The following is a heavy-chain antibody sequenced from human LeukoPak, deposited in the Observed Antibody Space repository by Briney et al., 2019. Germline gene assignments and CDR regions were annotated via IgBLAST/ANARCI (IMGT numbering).Heavy chain of an antibody. Sequence: PSETLSLTCTVSGGSISSYYWSWIRQPPGKGLEWIGYIHYSGSTNYNPSLKSRVTISVDTSKNQFSLKLSSVTAADTAVYYCARGHLWFGEPEFDYWGQGTLVTVSS. J-gene: IGHJ4*02. D-gene: IGHD3-10*01. CDR2: IHYSGST. CDR3: ARGHLWFGEPEFDY. V-gene: IGHV4-59*12. CDR1: GGSISSYY.